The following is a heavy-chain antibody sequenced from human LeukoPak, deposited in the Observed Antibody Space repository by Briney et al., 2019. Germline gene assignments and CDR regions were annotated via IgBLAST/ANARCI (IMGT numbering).Heavy chain of an antibody. CDR3: ASSPVYYDILTGYANWFDP. D-gene: IGHD3-9*01. Sequence: GASVKVSCKASGYTFTSYAMDWVRQAPGQGLEWMGWINTNTGNPTYAQGFTGRFVFSLDTSVSTAYLQISSLKAEDTAVYYCASSPVYYDILTGYANWFDPWGQGTLVTVSS. J-gene: IGHJ5*02. CDR2: INTNTGNP. V-gene: IGHV7-4-1*02. CDR1: GYTFTSYA.